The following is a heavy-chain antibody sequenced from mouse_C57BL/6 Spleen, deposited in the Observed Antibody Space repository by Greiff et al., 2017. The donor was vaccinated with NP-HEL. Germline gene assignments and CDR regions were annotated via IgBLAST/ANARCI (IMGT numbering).Heavy chain of an antibody. J-gene: IGHJ4*01. CDR1: GYTFTSYW. V-gene: IGHV1-55*01. D-gene: IGHD1-1*01. Sequence: QVQLKQPGAELVKPGASVKMSCKASGYTFTSYWITWVKQRPGQGLEWIGDIYPGSGSTNYNEKFKSKATLTVDTSSSTAYMQLSSLTSEDSAVYYCAAYYYGSSYHYAMDYWGQGTSVTVSS. CDR2: IYPGSGST. CDR3: AAYYYGSSYHYAMDY.